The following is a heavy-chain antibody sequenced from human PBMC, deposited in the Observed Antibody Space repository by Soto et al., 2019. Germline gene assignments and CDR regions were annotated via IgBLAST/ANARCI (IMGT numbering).Heavy chain of an antibody. CDR2: IIPSGGST. J-gene: IGHJ5*02. V-gene: IGHV1-46*01. CDR1: GYTFTSYY. Sequence: ASVKVSCKASGYTFTSYYMHWVRQAPGQGLEWMGIIIPSGGSTSNAQRFQGRGTMTRDKSTSTVYMEVGSLRSEDTAVYYCVGSSGPYNWFGPWGQGTLVTVSS. CDR3: VGSSGPYNWFGP. D-gene: IGHD5-18*01.